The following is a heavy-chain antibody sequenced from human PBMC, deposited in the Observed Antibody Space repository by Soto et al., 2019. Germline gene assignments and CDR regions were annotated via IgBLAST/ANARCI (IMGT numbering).Heavy chain of an antibody. D-gene: IGHD1-26*01. Sequence: QVQLVESGGGVVQPGRSLRLSCAASGFTFSSYGMHWVRQAPGKGLEWVAVIWYDGSNKYYADSVKGRFTISRDNSKNTLYLQMNSLRAEDTAVYYGARERVVGATIDAFDIWGQGTMVTVSS. CDR3: ARERVVGATIDAFDI. J-gene: IGHJ3*02. V-gene: IGHV3-33*01. CDR2: IWYDGSNK. CDR1: GFTFSSYG.